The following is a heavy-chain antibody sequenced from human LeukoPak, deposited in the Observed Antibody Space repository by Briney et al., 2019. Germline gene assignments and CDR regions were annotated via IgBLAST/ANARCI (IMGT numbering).Heavy chain of an antibody. D-gene: IGHD3-22*01. Sequence: GASVSVSCRASGGTFSSYAISWVRQAPGQGLEWMGRIIPILGIANYAQKFQGRVTITADKSTSTAYMELSSLRSEDTAVYYCARASNYYDSSGPRAGAFDIWGQGTMVTVPS. CDR1: GGTFSSYA. V-gene: IGHV1-69*04. CDR2: IIPILGIA. CDR3: ARASNYYDSSGPRAGAFDI. J-gene: IGHJ3*02.